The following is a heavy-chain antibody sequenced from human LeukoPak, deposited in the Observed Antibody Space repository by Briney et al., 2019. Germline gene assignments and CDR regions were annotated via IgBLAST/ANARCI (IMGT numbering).Heavy chain of an antibody. CDR2: IYYSGST. CDR3: ARAVGGHHFDY. CDR1: GGSISSSSYY. V-gene: IGHV4-39*07. J-gene: IGHJ4*02. Sequence: SETLSLTCTVSGGSISSSSYYWGWIRQPPGKGLEWIGSIYYSGSTYYNPSLKSRVTISVDTSKNQFSLKLSSVTAADTAVYYCARAVGGHHFDYWGQGTLVTGSS. D-gene: IGHD3-16*01.